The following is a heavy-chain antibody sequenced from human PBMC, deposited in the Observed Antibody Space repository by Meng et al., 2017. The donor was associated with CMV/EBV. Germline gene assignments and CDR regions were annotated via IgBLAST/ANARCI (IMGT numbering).Heavy chain of an antibody. D-gene: IGHD2-15*01. CDR2: INPNSGGT. Sequence: ASVKVSCKASGYTFTGYYMHWVRQAPGQGLEWMGWINPNSGGTNYAQKFQGRVTMTRDTSISTAYMELSRLRSDDTAVYYCAREGYCSGGSCYSWEVDYWGQGTLVTVS. J-gene: IGHJ4*02. CDR1: GYTFTGYY. CDR3: AREGYCSGGSCYSWEVDY. V-gene: IGHV1-2*02.